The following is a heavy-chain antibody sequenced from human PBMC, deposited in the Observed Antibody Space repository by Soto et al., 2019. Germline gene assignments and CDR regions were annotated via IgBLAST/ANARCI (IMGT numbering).Heavy chain of an antibody. CDR2: ISGNSGKT. CDR1: GFTFSSYA. Sequence: EVQLLESGGGLVQPGGSLRLSCTASGFTFSSYAMSWVRQAPGKELEWFSTISGNSGKTNYAESVKGRFSISRDNSKNTVHLQLDSLRAEDTAVYFCAKLGFVLMELYYFHQWGHGTLVTVSS. D-gene: IGHD2-8*01. CDR3: AKLGFVLMELYYFHQ. V-gene: IGHV3-23*01. J-gene: IGHJ4*01.